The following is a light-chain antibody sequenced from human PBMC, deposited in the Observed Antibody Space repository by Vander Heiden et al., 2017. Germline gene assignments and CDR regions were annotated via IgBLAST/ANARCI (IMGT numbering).Light chain of an antibody. Sequence: DIVMTQSPLSLPVTPVEPASISCRSSQSLLHSNGYNYLDWYLQKPGQSPQLLIYLGSNRASGVPDRLSGSGSGTDFTLKISRVEAEDVGVYYCMQALQTPYTFGQGTKLEIK. J-gene: IGKJ2*01. CDR1: QSLLHSNGYNY. CDR2: LGS. CDR3: MQALQTPYT. V-gene: IGKV2-28*01.